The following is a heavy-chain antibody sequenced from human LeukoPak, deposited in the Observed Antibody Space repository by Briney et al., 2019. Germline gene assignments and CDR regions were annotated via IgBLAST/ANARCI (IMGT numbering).Heavy chain of an antibody. CDR3: ARVVVGATGYYFYYLDV. CDR1: GGSISSYY. D-gene: IGHD1-26*01. J-gene: IGHJ6*03. V-gene: IGHV4-59*01. CDR2: IYYSGST. Sequence: SETLSLTCLLSGGSISSYYWNWIRQPPGKGLEWIGNIYYSGSTNYNPSLESRVTISVDTSKNQFSLRLSSVTAADTAVYYCARVVVGATGYYFYYLDVWGKGTTVTVSS.